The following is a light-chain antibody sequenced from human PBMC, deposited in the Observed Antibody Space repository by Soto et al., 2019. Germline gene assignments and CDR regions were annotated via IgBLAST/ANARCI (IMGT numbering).Light chain of an antibody. J-gene: IGKJ4*01. CDR1: QSVDSRY. CDR3: QHYGGSLLT. CDR2: GGA. Sequence: EIVLTQSPGTLSLSPGERATLSCRASQSVDSRYLIWYQQKPGQAPRVIMYGGAIRGAGIPDSFSGSESVTDFTLSISRLEPEEFAGYYCQHYGGSLLTFGGGTKVEIK. V-gene: IGKV3-20*01.